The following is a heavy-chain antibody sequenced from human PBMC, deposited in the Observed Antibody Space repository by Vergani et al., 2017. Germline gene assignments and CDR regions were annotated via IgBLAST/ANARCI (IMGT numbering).Heavy chain of an antibody. V-gene: IGHV4-34*01. Sequence: QVQLQQWGAGLLKPSETLSLTCAVYGGSFSGYYWSWIRQPPGKGLEWIGEINHSGSTNYNPSLKSRVTISVDTSKNKFSLKLSSVTAADTAVYYCARGGGYDFWTYYYYYMDVWGKGTTVTVSS. J-gene: IGHJ6*03. CDR3: ARGGGYDFWTYYYYYMDV. D-gene: IGHD3-3*01. CDR1: GGSFSGYY. CDR2: INHSGST.